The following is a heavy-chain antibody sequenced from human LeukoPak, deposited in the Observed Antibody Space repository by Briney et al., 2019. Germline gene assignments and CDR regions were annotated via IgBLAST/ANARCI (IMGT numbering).Heavy chain of an antibody. J-gene: IGHJ6*03. Sequence: ASVKVSCKASGYTFTGYYIHWVRRAPGQGLEWMGWINPNSDGTNFAQKFQGRVTMTSDTSISTAYMELSRLRSDDTAVYYCARDYGYYYYMDVWGKGTTVTVSS. CDR1: GYTFTGYY. V-gene: IGHV1-2*02. CDR3: ARDYGYYYYMDV. CDR2: INPNSDGT. D-gene: IGHD3-10*01.